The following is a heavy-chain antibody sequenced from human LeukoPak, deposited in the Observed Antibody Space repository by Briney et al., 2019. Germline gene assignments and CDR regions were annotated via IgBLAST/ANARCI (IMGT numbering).Heavy chain of an antibody. D-gene: IGHD2-21*02. J-gene: IGHJ3*02. CDR3: VGAYCGGDCYPAAFDI. CDR2: INHSGST. Sequence: NPSETLSLTCAVYGGSFSGYYWSWIRQPPGKGLEWIGEINHSGSTYYNPSLKSRVTISVDTSKNQFSLKLSSVTAADTAVYYCVGAYCGGDCYPAAFDIWGQGTMVTVSS. CDR1: GGSFSGYY. V-gene: IGHV4-34*01.